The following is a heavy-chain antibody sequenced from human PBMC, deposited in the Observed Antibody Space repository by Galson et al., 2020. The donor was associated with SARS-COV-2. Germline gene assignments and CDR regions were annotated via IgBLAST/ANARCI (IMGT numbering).Heavy chain of an antibody. CDR3: ATSSTVPPFSVPNWFDP. V-gene: IGHV1-24*01. Sequence: ESLKISCKVSGYTLIELSMHWVRQAPGKGLEWMGGFDPEDGETIYAQKFQGRVTVTEDTSTDTAYMELSSLRSEDTAVYYCATSSTVPPFSVPNWFDPWGQGTLVTVSS. CDR2: FDPEDGET. CDR1: GYTLIELS. J-gene: IGHJ5*02. D-gene: IGHD3-10*01.